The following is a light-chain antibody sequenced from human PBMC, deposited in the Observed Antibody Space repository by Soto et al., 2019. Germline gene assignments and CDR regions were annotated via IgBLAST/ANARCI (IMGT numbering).Light chain of an antibody. CDR2: DAS. CDR3: QHYNAFPWP. Sequence: DIQMTQSPSTLSASVGDRVTITCRASQFISSWLAWYQQKPGKAPKLLIYDASSLESGVPSRFSGSGSGTEFTLTIGGLQPDDFATYYCQHYNAFPWPFGQGTKVDIK. CDR1: QFISSW. V-gene: IGKV1-5*01. J-gene: IGKJ1*01.